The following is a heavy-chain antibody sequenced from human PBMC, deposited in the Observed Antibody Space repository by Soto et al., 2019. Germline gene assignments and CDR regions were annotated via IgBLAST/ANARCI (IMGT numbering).Heavy chain of an antibody. D-gene: IGHD2-15*01. CDR2: ISTISSTI. CDR1: GFTFSTYS. Sequence: PGGSLRLSCAASGFTFSTYSLNWVRQAPGKGLEWVSYISTISSTIYYADSVKGRFTISRDNDKNFLYLQMNSLRDEDTAMYYCATIFSCSGGSCIHFGLDIWGQGTTVTVSS. J-gene: IGHJ6*02. V-gene: IGHV3-48*02. CDR3: ATIFSCSGGSCIHFGLDI.